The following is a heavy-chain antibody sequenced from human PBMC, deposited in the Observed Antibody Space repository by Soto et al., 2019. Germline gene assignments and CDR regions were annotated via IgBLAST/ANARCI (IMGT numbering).Heavy chain of an antibody. CDR3: ARARVLLWFGENDAFDT. CDR1: GYTFTSYG. D-gene: IGHD3-10*01. J-gene: IGHJ3*02. CDR2: ISAYNGNT. Sequence: ASVKVSCKASGYTFTSYGISWVRQAPGQGLEWMGWISAYNGNTNYAQKLQGRVTTTTDTSTSTAYMELRSLRSDDTAVYYCARARVLLWFGENDAFDTWGQGTMVTVSS. V-gene: IGHV1-18*01.